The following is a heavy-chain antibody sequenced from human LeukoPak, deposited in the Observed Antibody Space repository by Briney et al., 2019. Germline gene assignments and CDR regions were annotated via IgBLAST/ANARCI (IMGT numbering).Heavy chain of an antibody. D-gene: IGHD3-3*01. J-gene: IGHJ6*01. V-gene: IGHV1-2*02. Sequence: ASVKVSCTASGYTFTGYYMHWVRQAPGQGLGWMGWINPNSGGTNYAQKFQDRVTMTRDTSISTAYMELSRLRSDDTAVYYCARVGAYYDFWSGYSGYYYGMDVWGQGTRVSVSS. CDR3: ARVGAYYDFWSGYSGYYYGMDV. CDR1: GYTFTGYY. CDR2: INPNSGGT.